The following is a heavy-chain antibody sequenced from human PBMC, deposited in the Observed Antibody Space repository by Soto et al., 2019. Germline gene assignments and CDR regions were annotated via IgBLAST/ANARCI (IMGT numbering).Heavy chain of an antibody. D-gene: IGHD6-6*01. Sequence: EVQLVESGGGLVQPGGSLRLSCAASGFTFSSYWMSWVRQAPGKGLEWVANIKPEGSEKYYVDSVRGRFTISRDNVENSLNLQMNSLRAEDAALYYCARDEARPLGYWGQGTLVTVSS. J-gene: IGHJ4*02. CDR2: IKPEGSEK. CDR3: ARDEARPLGY. CDR1: GFTFSSYW. V-gene: IGHV3-7*01.